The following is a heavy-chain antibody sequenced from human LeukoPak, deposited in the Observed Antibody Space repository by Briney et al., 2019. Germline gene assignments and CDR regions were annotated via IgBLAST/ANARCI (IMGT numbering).Heavy chain of an antibody. V-gene: IGHV3-74*01. Sequence: GGSLRLSCAASGLTFSSYWMHWVRQAPGKGLVWVSRINSDGSDTSYADSVKGRFTISRDNAKNTLYLQMNSLRAGGTAVYYCTRGDFYVGAQDYWGQGTLVAVSS. CDR3: TRGDFYVGAQDY. CDR1: GLTFSSYW. J-gene: IGHJ4*02. CDR2: INSDGSDT. D-gene: IGHD1-26*01.